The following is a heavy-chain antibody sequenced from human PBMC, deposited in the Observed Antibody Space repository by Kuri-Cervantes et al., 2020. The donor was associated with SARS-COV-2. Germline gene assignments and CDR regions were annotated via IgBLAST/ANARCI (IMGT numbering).Heavy chain of an antibody. Sequence: LSLTCAASGFTFSDYYMSWIRQAPGKGLEWVSYISSSGSTIYYADSVKGRFTISRDNAKNSLYLQMNSLRAEDTAVYYCAREGRGSDYFDYWGQGTLVTVSS. J-gene: IGHJ4*02. D-gene: IGHD1-26*01. CDR3: AREGRGSDYFDY. CDR2: ISSSGSTI. CDR1: GFTFSDYY. V-gene: IGHV3-11*01.